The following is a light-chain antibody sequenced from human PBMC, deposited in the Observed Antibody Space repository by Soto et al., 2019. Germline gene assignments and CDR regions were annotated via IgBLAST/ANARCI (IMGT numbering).Light chain of an antibody. CDR2: EGS. Sequence: QSVLTQPASVSGSPGQSITISCTGTSSDVGSYNLVSWYQQHPGKAPKLMIYEGSKRPSGVSNRFSGSKSGNTASLTISGLQAEYEADYYCCSDACSSTVVFGGGTKVTVL. CDR1: SSDVGSYNL. CDR3: CSDACSSTVV. J-gene: IGLJ2*01. V-gene: IGLV2-23*01.